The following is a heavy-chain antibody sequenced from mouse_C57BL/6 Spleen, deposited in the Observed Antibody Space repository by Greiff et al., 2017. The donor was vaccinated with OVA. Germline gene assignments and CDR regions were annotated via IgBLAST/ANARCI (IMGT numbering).Heavy chain of an antibody. V-gene: IGHV1-26*01. Sequence: VQLQQSGPELVKPGASVKISCKASGYTFTDYYMNWVKQSHGKSLEWIGDINPNNGGTSYNQKFKGKATWTVDKSSSTAYMELRSLTSEDSAVYYCARGITTHYFDYWGQGTTLTVSA. D-gene: IGHD1-1*01. CDR2: INPNNGGT. J-gene: IGHJ2*01. CDR3: ARGITTHYFDY. CDR1: GYTFTDYY.